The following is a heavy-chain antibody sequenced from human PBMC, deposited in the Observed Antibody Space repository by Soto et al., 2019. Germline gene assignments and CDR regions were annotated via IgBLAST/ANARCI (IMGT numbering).Heavy chain of an antibody. D-gene: IGHD3-10*01. J-gene: IGHJ4*02. CDR2: ISGSGGST. V-gene: IGHV3-23*01. CDR3: AKSPTFEMVRHYFDY. CDR1: GFTFSSYA. Sequence: GGSLRLSCAASGFTFSSYAMSWVRQAPGKGLEWVSAISGSGGSTYYADSVKGRFTISRDNSKNTLYLQMNSLRAEDTAVYYCAKSPTFEMVRHYFDYWGQGTLVTVSS.